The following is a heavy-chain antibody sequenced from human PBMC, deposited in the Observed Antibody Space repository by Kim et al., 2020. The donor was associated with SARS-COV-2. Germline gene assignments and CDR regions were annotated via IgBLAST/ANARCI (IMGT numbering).Heavy chain of an antibody. CDR1: GYTFTSYG. CDR3: AREQGDYGDLYYYYGMDV. V-gene: IGHV1-18*01. D-gene: IGHD4-17*01. CDR2: ISAYNGNT. Sequence: ASVKVSCKASGYTFTSYGISWVRQAPGQGLEWMGWISAYNGNTNYAQKLQGRVTMTTDTSTSTTYMELRSLRSDDTAVYYCAREQGDYGDLYYYYGMDVWGQGTTVTVSS. J-gene: IGHJ6*02.